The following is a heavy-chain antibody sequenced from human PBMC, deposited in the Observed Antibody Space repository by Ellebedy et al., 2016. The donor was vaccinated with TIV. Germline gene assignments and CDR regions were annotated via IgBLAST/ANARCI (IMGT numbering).Heavy chain of an antibody. Sequence: GESLKISCAASGFSFRYYGMYWVRQAPGKGLEWAAFIQYDGSDKHYSDSVKGRFTISRDSSKNTLYLQMNSLRPEDTAVYYCAKLMQHTGSGAVDIWGQGTMVTVSS. CDR3: AKLMQHTGSGAVDI. V-gene: IGHV3-30*02. CDR2: IQYDGSDK. D-gene: IGHD2-15*01. J-gene: IGHJ3*02. CDR1: GFSFRYYG.